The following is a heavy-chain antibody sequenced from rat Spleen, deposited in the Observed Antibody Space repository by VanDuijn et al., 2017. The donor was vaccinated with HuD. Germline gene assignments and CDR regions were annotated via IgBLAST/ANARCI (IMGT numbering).Heavy chain of an antibody. CDR2: INAAGST. Sequence: EVQLQESGPGLVKPSQSLSLTCSVTGHSITSSYRWNWIRKFPGSKLEWMGYINAAGSTNHNPSLKSRISITRDTSKNQFFLQVNSVTTEDTTTYYCARSDGVHYYLPFADWGQGTLVTVSS. V-gene: IGHV3-3*01. CDR1: GHSITSSYR. CDR3: ARSDGVHYYLPFAD. J-gene: IGHJ3*01. D-gene: IGHD1-12*02.